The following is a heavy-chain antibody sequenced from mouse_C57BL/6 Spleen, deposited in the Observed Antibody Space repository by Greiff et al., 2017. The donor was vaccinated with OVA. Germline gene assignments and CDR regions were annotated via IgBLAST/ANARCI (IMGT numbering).Heavy chain of an antibody. CDR2: IFPGSGST. CDR3: ARRNYGSSLDY. Sequence: VQLVESGPELVKPGASVKISCKASGYTFTDYYINWVKQRPGQGLEWIGWIFPGSGSTYYNEKFKGKATLTVDKSSSTAYMLLSSLTSEDSVVYFCARRNYGSSLDYWGQGTTLTVSS. V-gene: IGHV1-75*01. D-gene: IGHD1-1*01. J-gene: IGHJ2*01. CDR1: GYTFTDYY.